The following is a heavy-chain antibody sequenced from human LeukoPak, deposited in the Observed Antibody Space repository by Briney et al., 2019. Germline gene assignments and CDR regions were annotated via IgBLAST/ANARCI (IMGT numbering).Heavy chain of an antibody. CDR3: ASKSTDHGELRFDY. D-gene: IGHD4-17*01. CDR1: GDSTNTYS. J-gene: IGHJ4*02. V-gene: IGHV4-59*01. Sequence: SETLSLTCTISGDSTNTYSWSWIRQPPGKGLEWIGYIYYTGTTNYNPSLKSRVTISVDTSKNQFSLKVSSVTAADTGVYYCASKSTDHGELRFDYWGQGTLVTVSS. CDR2: IYYTGTT.